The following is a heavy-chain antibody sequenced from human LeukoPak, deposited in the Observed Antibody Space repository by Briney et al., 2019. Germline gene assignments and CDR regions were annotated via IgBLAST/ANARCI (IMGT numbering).Heavy chain of an antibody. J-gene: IGHJ4*02. CDR1: GFTFSSYA. V-gene: IGHV3-23*01. CDR3: ARDAEWELLRWYYFDY. D-gene: IGHD1-26*01. Sequence: PGGSLRLSCAASGFTFSSYAMSWVRQAPGKGLEWVSAISGSGGSTYYADSVKGRFTISRDNSKNTLYLQMNSLRAEDTAVYYCARDAEWELLRWYYFDYWGQGTLVTVSS. CDR2: ISGSGGST.